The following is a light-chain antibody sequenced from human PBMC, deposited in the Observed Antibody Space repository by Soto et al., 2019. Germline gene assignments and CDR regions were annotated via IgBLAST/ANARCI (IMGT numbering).Light chain of an antibody. CDR2: GAS. J-gene: IGKJ4*01. CDR1: QSVHSN. V-gene: IGKV3-15*01. Sequence: EIAMTQSPGTLSVSPGERVTLSCRASQSVHSNLAWYQQKPGQAPRLLIYGASTRATGIPARFSGSGSGTEFTVIISSLQSEDFAVYYWQQYNNWPLTFGGGTNVEIK. CDR3: QQYNNWPLT.